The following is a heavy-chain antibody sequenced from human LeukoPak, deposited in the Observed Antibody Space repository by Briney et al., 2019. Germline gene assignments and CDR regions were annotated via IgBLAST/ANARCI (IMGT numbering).Heavy chain of an antibody. CDR2: ISYDGSNK. CDR1: GFTFSSYG. D-gene: IGHD6-13*01. V-gene: IGHV3-30*18. Sequence: GGSLRLSCAASGFTFSSYGMHWVRQAPGKGLEWVAVISYDGSNKYYADSVKGRFTISRDNSKNTLYLQMNSLRAEDTAVYYCAKCIAAAGTPYYYYYYGMDVWGQGTTVTVSS. J-gene: IGHJ6*02. CDR3: AKCIAAAGTPYYYYYYGMDV.